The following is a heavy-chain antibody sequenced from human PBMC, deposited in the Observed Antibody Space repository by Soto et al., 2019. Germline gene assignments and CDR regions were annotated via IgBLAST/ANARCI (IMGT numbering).Heavy chain of an antibody. CDR3: ARAEVYTSSWYAMDV. CDR1: GYVFSTYG. CDR2: ISGYNGNT. J-gene: IGHJ6*02. V-gene: IGHV1-18*03. D-gene: IGHD6-13*01. Sequence: QAQLVQSGAEVKKPGASVKVSCKASGYVFSTYGITWVRQAPGQGLEWMGWISGYNGNTDDGQKLQGRVTLTIDASTTTAYMDLRNLKSDDMAVYYCARAEVYTSSWYAMDVWGQGTTVIVSS.